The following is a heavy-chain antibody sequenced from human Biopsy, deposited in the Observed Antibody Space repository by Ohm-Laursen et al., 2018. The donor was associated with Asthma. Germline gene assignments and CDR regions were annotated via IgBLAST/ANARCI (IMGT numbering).Heavy chain of an antibody. V-gene: IGHV4-39*01. CDR3: ARHWDWGSFFDY. J-gene: IGHJ4*02. D-gene: IGHD7-27*01. CDR2: ISYTGSA. CDR1: GGSMSSSSYY. Sequence: TLSLTCPVSGGSMSSSSYYWGWIRQPPGKGLEWMGSISYTGSAYHNPSLKSRVTISADTSKNHFSLKLSSVTAADTAVYYCARHWDWGSFFDYWGQGTPVTVSS.